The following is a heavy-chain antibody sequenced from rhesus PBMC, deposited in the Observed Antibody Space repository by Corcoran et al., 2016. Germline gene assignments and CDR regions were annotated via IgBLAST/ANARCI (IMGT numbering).Heavy chain of an antibody. V-gene: IGHV4-122*02. J-gene: IGHJ4*01. D-gene: IGHD1-1-1*01. CDR1: GYSISRGYY. CDR3: ARRIAGTVFDY. CDR2: ITYSGST. Sequence: QVQLQESGPGLVKPSSTLSLPCAVSGYSISRGYYWIWIRPPPGKGLEWIGYITYSGSTSYNPSLKSRVTISRDTSKNQFSLKLSAVTAADTAVYYCARRIAGTVFDYWGQGVLVTVSS.